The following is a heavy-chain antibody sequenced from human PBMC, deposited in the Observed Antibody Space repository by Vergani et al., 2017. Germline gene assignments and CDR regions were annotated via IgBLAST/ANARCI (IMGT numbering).Heavy chain of an antibody. CDR1: GFTFSSYS. J-gene: IGHJ6*02. Sequence: EVQLVESGGGLVKPGGSLRLSCAASGFTFSSYSMNWVRQAPGKGLEWVSSISSSSSYIYYADSVKGRFTISRDNAKNSLYLQMNSLRAEDTAVYYCARDRGCSGGSCYSPNYYYYGMDVWGQXP. V-gene: IGHV3-21*01. CDR2: ISSSSSYI. CDR3: ARDRGCSGGSCYSPNYYYYGMDV. D-gene: IGHD2-15*01.